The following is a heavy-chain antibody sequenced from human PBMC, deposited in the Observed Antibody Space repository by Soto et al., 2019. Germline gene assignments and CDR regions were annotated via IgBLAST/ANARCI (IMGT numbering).Heavy chain of an antibody. D-gene: IGHD6-13*01. CDR2: ISYDGSNK. Sequence: GGSLRLSCAASGFTFSSYAMHWVRQAPGKGLEWVAVISYDGSNKYYADSVKGRFTISRDNSKDTLYLQMNSRRAEDTAVYYCARAAGSSSWYSLYYGMDVWGQGTTVTVSS. V-gene: IGHV3-30-3*01. CDR3: ARAAGSSSWYSLYYGMDV. J-gene: IGHJ6*02. CDR1: GFTFSSYA.